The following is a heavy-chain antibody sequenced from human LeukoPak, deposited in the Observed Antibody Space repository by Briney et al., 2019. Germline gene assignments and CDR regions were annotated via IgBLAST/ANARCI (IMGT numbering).Heavy chain of an antibody. D-gene: IGHD3-10*01. J-gene: IGHJ4*02. CDR3: ASVLWFGELPPY. V-gene: IGHV4-39*01. CDR2: IYYSGST. CDR1: GGSISSSSYY. Sequence: PSETLSLTCTVSGGSISSSSYYWGWIRQPPGKGLEWIGSIYYSGSTYYNPSLKSRVTISVDTSKNQFSLKLSSVTAADTAVYYCASVLWFGELPPYWGQGTLVTVSS.